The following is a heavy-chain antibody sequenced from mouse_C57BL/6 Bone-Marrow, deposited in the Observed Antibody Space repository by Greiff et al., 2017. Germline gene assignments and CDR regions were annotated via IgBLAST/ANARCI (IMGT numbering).Heavy chain of an antibody. J-gene: IGHJ2*01. D-gene: IGHD1-1*01. CDR1: GYSFTSYY. V-gene: IGHV1-66*01. CDR2: IYPGSGNT. CDR3: ARCYYGSSPDY. Sequence: QVQLQQSGPELVKPGASVKISCKASGYSFTSYYIHWVKQRPGQGLEWIGWIYPGSGNTKYNEKFKGKATLTADNSSSTAYMQLSSLTSEDSAVYDWARCYYGSSPDYWGQGTTLTVSS.